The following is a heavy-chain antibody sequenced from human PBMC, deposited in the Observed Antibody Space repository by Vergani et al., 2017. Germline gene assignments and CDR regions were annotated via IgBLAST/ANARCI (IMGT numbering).Heavy chain of an antibody. Sequence: EVQLVESGGGLVQPGGSLRLPCAASGFTFSSYSMNWVRQAPGKGLEWVSYISSSSSTIYYADSVKGRFTISRDNAKNSLYLQMNSLRAEDTAVYYCARDLGSRTYYYYYGMDVWGQGTTVTVSS. J-gene: IGHJ6*02. V-gene: IGHV3-48*01. D-gene: IGHD6-13*01. CDR3: ARDLGSRTYYYYYGMDV. CDR1: GFTFSSYS. CDR2: ISSSSSTI.